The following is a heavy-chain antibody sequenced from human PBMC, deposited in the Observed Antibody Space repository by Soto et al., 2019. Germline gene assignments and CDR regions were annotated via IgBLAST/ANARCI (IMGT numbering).Heavy chain of an antibody. J-gene: IGHJ4*02. CDR2: IYSTGSP. CDR1: GFTVGNNY. Sequence: EAQLVESGGGLVQPGGSLRLSCAASGFTVGNNYMSWVRQAPGKGLEWVSRIYSTGSPFYADSVKNSFIISRDSSKNTSYLQMNGRRAEDTAVYYCTGHSHKDYWGQGALVTVSS. V-gene: IGHV3-66*04. CDR3: TGHSHKDY.